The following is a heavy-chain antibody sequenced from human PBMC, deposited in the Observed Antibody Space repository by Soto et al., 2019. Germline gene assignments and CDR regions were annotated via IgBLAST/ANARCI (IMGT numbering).Heavy chain of an antibody. CDR1: GFTLSSYA. CDR3: AKFTGYCSSTSCYDYYYYGMDV. Sequence: GGSLRLSCAASGFTLSSYAMSWVRQAPGKGLEWVSAISGSGGSTYYADSVKGRFTISRDNSKNTLYLQMNSLRAEDTAVYYCAKFTGYCSSTSCYDYYYYGMDVWGQGTTVTVSS. CDR2: ISGSGGST. V-gene: IGHV3-23*01. J-gene: IGHJ6*02. D-gene: IGHD2-2*01.